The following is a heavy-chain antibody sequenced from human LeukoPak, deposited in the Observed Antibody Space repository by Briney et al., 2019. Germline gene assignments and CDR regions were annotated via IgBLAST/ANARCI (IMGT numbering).Heavy chain of an antibody. Sequence: TGGSLRLSCAASGFTFSSYAMSWVRQAPGKGLEWVSAISGSGGSTYYADSVKGRFTISRDNSKNTLYLQMNSLRAEDTAVYYCAKDPRSYYVSSGYYVDAFDIWGQGTMVTVSS. J-gene: IGHJ3*02. CDR2: ISGSGGST. D-gene: IGHD3-22*01. CDR3: AKDPRSYYVSSGYYVDAFDI. CDR1: GFTFSSYA. V-gene: IGHV3-23*01.